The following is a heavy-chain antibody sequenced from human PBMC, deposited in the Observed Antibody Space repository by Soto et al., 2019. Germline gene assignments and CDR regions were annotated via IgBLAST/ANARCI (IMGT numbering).Heavy chain of an antibody. CDR3: ARGITIFGVVINNWFDP. J-gene: IGHJ5*02. CDR2: IYYSGST. CDR1: GGPISSYY. D-gene: IGHD3-3*01. Sequence: SETLSLTCTVSGGPISSYYWSWIRQPPGKGLEWIGYIYYSGSTNYNPSLKSRVTISVDTSKNQFSLKLSSVTAADTAVYYCARGITIFGVVINNWFDPWGQGTLVTVSS. V-gene: IGHV4-59*01.